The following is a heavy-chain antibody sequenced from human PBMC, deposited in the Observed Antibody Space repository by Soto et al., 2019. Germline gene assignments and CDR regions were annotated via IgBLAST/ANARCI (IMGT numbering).Heavy chain of an antibody. J-gene: IGHJ6*02. V-gene: IGHV3-23*01. D-gene: IGHD1-26*01. CDR1: GFTFSSYA. CDR2: ISGSGGST. Sequence: GGSLRLSCAASGFTFSSYAMSWVRQAPGKGLEWVSAISGSGGSTYYADSVKGRFTISRDNSKNTLYLQMNSLRAEDTAVYYCAKAQTSYSDYYYGMDVWGQGTTVTISS. CDR3: AKAQTSYSDYYYGMDV.